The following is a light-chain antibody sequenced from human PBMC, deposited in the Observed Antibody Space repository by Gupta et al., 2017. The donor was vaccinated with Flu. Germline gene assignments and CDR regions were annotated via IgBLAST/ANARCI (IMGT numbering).Light chain of an antibody. CDR1: QSVSSY. V-gene: IGKV3-11*01. J-gene: IGKJ4*01. Sequence: ERGTLSCRASQSVSSYLAWYQQKPGQAPRLLIYDASNRATGIPARFSGSGSGTDFTLTISSLEPEDFAVYYCQQRSNWRALTFGGGTKVEIK. CDR3: QQRSNWRALT. CDR2: DAS.